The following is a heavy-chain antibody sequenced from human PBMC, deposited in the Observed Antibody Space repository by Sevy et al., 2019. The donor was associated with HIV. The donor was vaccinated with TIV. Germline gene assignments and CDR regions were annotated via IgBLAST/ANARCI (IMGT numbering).Heavy chain of an antibody. D-gene: IGHD6-25*01. Sequence: GGSLRLSCAASGFSFSWYWMSWVRQTPEKGLEWVANIKQDGSEKNYVDSVKGRFTISRDNAKNSVYLQMNSLRADDTAVYYCATKGASRPNDAFDTWGQWTMVTVSS. CDR1: GFSFSWYW. J-gene: IGHJ3*02. CDR3: ATKGASRPNDAFDT. V-gene: IGHV3-7*01. CDR2: IKQDGSEK.